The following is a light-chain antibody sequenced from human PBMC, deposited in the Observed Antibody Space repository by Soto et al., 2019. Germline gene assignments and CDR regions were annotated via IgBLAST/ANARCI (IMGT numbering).Light chain of an antibody. V-gene: IGKV3-15*01. CDR2: GVS. CDR1: QSVFTN. CDR3: QQYNTWPLN. J-gene: IGKJ4*01. Sequence: EIVMTQSPATLSVSPGERATLSCRASQSVFTNFAWYQHKAGQAPRLLIYGVSTRATGVPVRFSGSGSGTEFTLTISSLQSEDFAVYYCQQYNTWPLNFGGGTKVEIK.